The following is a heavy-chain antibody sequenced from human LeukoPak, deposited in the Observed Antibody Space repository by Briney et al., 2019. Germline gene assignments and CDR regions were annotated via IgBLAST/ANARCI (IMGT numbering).Heavy chain of an antibody. CDR3: ARERRITIFGEVSDNWFDP. D-gene: IGHD3-3*01. CDR1: GGSISSYF. V-gene: IGHV4-59*01. CDR2: ISYSGTT. Sequence: SETLSLTCSVSGGSISSYFWTWIRQPPGKRLEWIGYISYSGTTDYNPSLKSRVTISLDTSKNQFPLKLSSVTAADTAVYYCARERRITIFGEVSDNWFDPWGQGTLVTVSS. J-gene: IGHJ5*02.